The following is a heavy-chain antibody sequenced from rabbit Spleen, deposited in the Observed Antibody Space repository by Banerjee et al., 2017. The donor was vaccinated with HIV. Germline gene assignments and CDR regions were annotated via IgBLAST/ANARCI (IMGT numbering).Heavy chain of an antibody. CDR1: GISFGMSDY. V-gene: IGHV1S40*01. CDR2: IDAGSSGFT. D-gene: IGHD1-1*01. Sequence: QSLEESGGGLVQPEGSLTLTCTTSGISFGMSDYMCWVRQAPGKGLEWIACIDAGSSGFTYHASWVKGRFTISKTSSTTVTLQMTSLTAADTATYFCARDTSTSFSSYGMDLWGPGTLVTV. J-gene: IGHJ6*01. CDR3: ARDTSTSFSSYGMDL.